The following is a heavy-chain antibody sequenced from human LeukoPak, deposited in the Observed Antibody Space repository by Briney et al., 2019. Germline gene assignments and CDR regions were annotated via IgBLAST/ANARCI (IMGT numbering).Heavy chain of an antibody. CDR1: GFSFSTYA. CDR3: AKFACTNTSCYNNF. CDR2: ISGSDDST. D-gene: IGHD2-2*02. J-gene: IGHJ1*01. V-gene: IGHV3-23*01. Sequence: GGSLRLSCAASGFSFSTYAMNWVRQAPGKGLEWVSAISGSDDSTYYAESVKGRFTISRDNSKNTLLLQMNSLRVEDTAVYYCAKFACTNTSCYNNFWGQGALVTVSS.